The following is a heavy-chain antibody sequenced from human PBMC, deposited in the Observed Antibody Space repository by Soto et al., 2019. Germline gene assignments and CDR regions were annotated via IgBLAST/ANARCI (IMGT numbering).Heavy chain of an antibody. J-gene: IGHJ5*02. V-gene: IGHV4-4*07. Sequence: SETLSLTCTVSGGSMSSYYCTWIRQPAGKGLEWIGRVYSSGGTHYNPSLKSRVTISLDTYTNQFSLGMLSVTDGDTAVYYCARGHRFSDWFDPWGQGTLVTVSS. CDR3: ARGHRFSDWFDP. CDR1: GGSMSSYY. D-gene: IGHD3-3*01. CDR2: VYSSGGT.